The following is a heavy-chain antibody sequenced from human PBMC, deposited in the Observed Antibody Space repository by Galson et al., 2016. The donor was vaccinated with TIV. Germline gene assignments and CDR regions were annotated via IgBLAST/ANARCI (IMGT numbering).Heavy chain of an antibody. V-gene: IGHV1-46*01. CDR3: VRGYGDHDY. J-gene: IGHJ4*02. Sequence: SVKVSCKASGYTFTSYYMHWVRQAPGQGPEWMGIINPSGDSTSYAQKFQGRVTMTRDTATRTVYMGLSSLRSEDTAVYYCVRGYGDHDYWGQGTLVTVSS. CDR2: INPSGDST. CDR1: GYTFTSYY. D-gene: IGHD4-17*01.